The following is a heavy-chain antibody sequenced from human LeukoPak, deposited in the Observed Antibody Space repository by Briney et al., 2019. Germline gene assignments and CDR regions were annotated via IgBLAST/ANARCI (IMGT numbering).Heavy chain of an antibody. D-gene: IGHD2-15*01. CDR3: ARGPDCSGGSCPYYYYYYGMDV. J-gene: IGHJ6*02. V-gene: IGHV1-2*02. CDR1: GHTFTDHY. CDR2: INPNSGGT. Sequence: ASVKVSCKVSGHTFTDHYIHWVRQAPGQGLEWMGWINPNSGGTNYAQKFQGRVTMTRDTSISTAYMELSRLRSDDTAVYYCARGPDCSGGSCPYYYYYYGMDVWGQGTTVTVSS.